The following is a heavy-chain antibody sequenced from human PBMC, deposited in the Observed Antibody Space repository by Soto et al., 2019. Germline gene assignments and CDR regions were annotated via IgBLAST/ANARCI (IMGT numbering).Heavy chain of an antibody. V-gene: IGHV3-15*01. CDR1: GFTFSDAW. J-gene: IGHJ5*02. Sequence: WRSLRLSCASSGFTFSDAWMSWVRQAPGKGLDWVGRIKSKSDGGTTEYAAPVRGRFTISRDDSKNTLYLQMNSLKTEDTAVYYCTTDLWRIAVVVGSTGYFNPWGQGTPVTVSS. D-gene: IGHD2-15*01. CDR2: IKSKSDGGTT. CDR3: TTDLWRIAVVVGSTGYFNP.